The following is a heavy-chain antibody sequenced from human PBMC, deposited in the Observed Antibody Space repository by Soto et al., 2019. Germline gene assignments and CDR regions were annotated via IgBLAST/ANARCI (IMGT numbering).Heavy chain of an antibody. V-gene: IGHV3-33*01. CDR3: ARSAYYDSSGTSGAGAFDV. CDR1: GFTFSSYG. J-gene: IGHJ3*01. Sequence: QVQLVESGGGVVKPGRSLRLSCGASGFTFSSYGMHWVRQAPGKGLEWMAVIWYDGSNKYYADSVKGRFTISRDNSRNTVYLQMNSLRAEDTAVFYCARSAYYDSSGTSGAGAFDVWGQGTMVTVSS. CDR2: IWYDGSNK. D-gene: IGHD3-22*01.